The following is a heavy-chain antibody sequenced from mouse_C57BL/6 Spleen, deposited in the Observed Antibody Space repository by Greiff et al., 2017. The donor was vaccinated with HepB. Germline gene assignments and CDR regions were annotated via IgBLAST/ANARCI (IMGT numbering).Heavy chain of an antibody. V-gene: IGHV1-22*01. Sequence: VHVKQSGPELVKPGASVKMSCKASGYTFTDYNMHWVKQSHGKSLEWIGYINPNNGGTSYNQKFKGKATLTVNKSSSTAYMELRSLTSEDSAVYYCASVYYDYDGFAYWGQGTLVTVSA. CDR1: GYTFTDYN. CDR2: INPNNGGT. CDR3: ASVYYDYDGFAY. D-gene: IGHD2-4*01. J-gene: IGHJ3*01.